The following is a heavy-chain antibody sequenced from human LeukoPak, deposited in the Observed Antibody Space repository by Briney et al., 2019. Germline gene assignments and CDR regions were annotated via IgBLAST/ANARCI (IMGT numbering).Heavy chain of an antibody. CDR3: AKGGPTFGGVIVDY. CDR1: GFTFSSSG. CDR2: ISSDGSIK. V-gene: IGHV3-30*18. D-gene: IGHD3-16*01. J-gene: IGHJ4*02. Sequence: GGSLRLSCAASGFTFSSSGMHWVRQAPGKGLQWVAVISSDGSIKYYADSVKGRFTISRDNSKNTLYLQMNSLRAEDTAVYYCAKGGPTFGGVIVDYWGQGTLVTVSS.